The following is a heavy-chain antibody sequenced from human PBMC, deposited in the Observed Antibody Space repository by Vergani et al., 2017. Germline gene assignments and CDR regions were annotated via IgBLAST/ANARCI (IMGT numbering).Heavy chain of an antibody. V-gene: IGHV4-59*01. Sequence: QVQLQELGPGLVKPSETLSLTCTVSGGSISSYYWSWIRQPPGKGLEWIGYIYYSGSTNYNPSLKSRVTISVDTSKNQFSLKLSSVTAADTAVYYCAREGSSSALDYWGQGTLVTVSS. CDR3: AREGSSSALDY. CDR2: IYYSGST. J-gene: IGHJ4*02. D-gene: IGHD6-6*01. CDR1: GGSISSYY.